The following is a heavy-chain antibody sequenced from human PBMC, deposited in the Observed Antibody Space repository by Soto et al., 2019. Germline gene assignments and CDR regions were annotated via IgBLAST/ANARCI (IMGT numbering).Heavy chain of an antibody. CDR3: ARVGPKVREVDY. J-gene: IGHJ4*02. CDR1: GGSISSGNW. CDR2: IHHSGST. D-gene: IGHD3-10*01. V-gene: IGHV4-4*02. Sequence: SETLSLTCAVSGGSISSGNWWSWVRQSPGKGLEWIGEIHHSGSTNYNPSLKSRVTISVDKSKNQFSLKLTSVTAADTAVYYCARVGPKVREVDYWGQGTLVT.